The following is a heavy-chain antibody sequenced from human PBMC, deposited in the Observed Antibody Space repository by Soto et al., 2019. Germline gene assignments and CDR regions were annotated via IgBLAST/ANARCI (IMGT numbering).Heavy chain of an antibody. J-gene: IGHJ4*02. CDR2: ISYDGSNK. CDR1: GFTFSSYA. Sequence: PGGSLRLSCAASGFTFSSYAMHWVRQAPGKGLEWVAVISYDGSNKYYADSVKGRFTISRDNSKNTLYLQMNSLRAEDTAVYYCARERSMIFGVVIPPLYFDYCGQGPLATVSS. D-gene: IGHD3-3*01. V-gene: IGHV3-30-3*01. CDR3: ARERSMIFGVVIPPLYFDY.